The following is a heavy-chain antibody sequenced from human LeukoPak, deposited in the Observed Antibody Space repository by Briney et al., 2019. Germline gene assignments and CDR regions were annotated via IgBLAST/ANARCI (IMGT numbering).Heavy chain of an antibody. D-gene: IGHD2-15*01. CDR2: ISGSGGST. CDR3: AKGRYCSGGSCFLAMVHTNDY. CDR1: GFTFSSYA. Sequence: GGSLRLSRAASGFTFSSYAMSWVRQAPGKGLEWVSAISGSGGSTYYADSVKGRFTISRDNSKNTLYLQMNSLRAEDTAVYYCAKGRYCSGGSCFLAMVHTNDYWGQGTLVTVSS. V-gene: IGHV3-23*01. J-gene: IGHJ4*02.